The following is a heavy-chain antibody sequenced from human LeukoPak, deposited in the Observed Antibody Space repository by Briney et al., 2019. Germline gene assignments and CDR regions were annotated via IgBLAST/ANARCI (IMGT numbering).Heavy chain of an antibody. CDR2: IIPIFGTA. CDR1: GGTFSSYA. V-gene: IGHV1-69*13. D-gene: IGHD4-17*01. Sequence: EASVKVSCKASGGTFSSYASSWVRQAPGQGLEWMGGIIPIFGTANYAQKFQGRVTITADESTSTAYMELSSLRSEDTAVYYCARDGTGTTVTTAGSLDYWGQGTLVTVSS. J-gene: IGHJ4*02. CDR3: ARDGTGTTVTTAGSLDY.